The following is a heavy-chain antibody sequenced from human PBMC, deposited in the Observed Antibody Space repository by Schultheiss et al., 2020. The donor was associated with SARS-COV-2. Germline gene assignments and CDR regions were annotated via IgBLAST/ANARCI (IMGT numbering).Heavy chain of an antibody. D-gene: IGHD1-26*01. V-gene: IGHV3-21*01. CDR2: ISGSNSFI. J-gene: IGHJ4*02. CDR1: GFTFISFS. CDR3: ARDNSGTPPPYYFDY. Sequence: GESLKISCAASGFTFISFSMNWVRQAPGKGLEWVSSISGSNSFIYYADSVKGRFTISRDSAKNSLYLQMNSLRAEDMAVYYCARDNSGTPPPYYFDYWGQGTLVTVSS.